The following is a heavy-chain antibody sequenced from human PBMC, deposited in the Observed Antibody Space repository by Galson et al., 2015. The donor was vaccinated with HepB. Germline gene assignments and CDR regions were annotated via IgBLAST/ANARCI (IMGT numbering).Heavy chain of an antibody. CDR1: GGTFSSYA. CDR3: ARDRLFVVPAAPNYYYYGMDV. V-gene: IGHV1-69*13. Sequence: SVKVSCKASGGTFSSYAISWVRQAPGQGLEWMGGIIPIFGTANYAQKFQGRVTITADESTSTAYMELSSLRSEDTAVYYCARDRLFVVPAAPNYYYYGMDVWGQGTTVTVSS. D-gene: IGHD2-2*01. J-gene: IGHJ6*02. CDR2: IIPIFGTA.